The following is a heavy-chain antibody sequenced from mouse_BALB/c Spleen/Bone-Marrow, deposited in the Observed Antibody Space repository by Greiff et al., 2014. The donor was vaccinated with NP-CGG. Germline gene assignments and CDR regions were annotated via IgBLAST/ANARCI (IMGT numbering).Heavy chain of an antibody. CDR2: IDPANGDT. D-gene: IGHD1-1*01. J-gene: IGHJ1*01. CDR3: TRPSFYYGSSYWYFDV. Sequence: EVQLVESGSELVKPGASVKLSCAASGFNIKDTNMHWVKQRPEQGLEWIGRIDPANGDTKYDPKFQGKATITADTSSNTAYLQLSSLTSEDTAVYYCTRPSFYYGSSYWYFDVWGAGTTVTVSS. CDR1: GFNIKDTN. V-gene: IGHV14-3*02.